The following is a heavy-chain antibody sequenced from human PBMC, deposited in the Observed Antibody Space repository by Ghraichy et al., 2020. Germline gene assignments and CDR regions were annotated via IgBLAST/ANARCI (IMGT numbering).Heavy chain of an antibody. CDR3: ARAQKGKYSNSPLDAFDI. J-gene: IGHJ3*02. CDR2: IYYSGST. Sequence: SETLSLTCTVSGGSISSGGYYWSWIRQHPGKGLEWIGYIYYSGSTYYNPSLKSRVTISVDTSKNQFSLKLSSVTAADTAVYYCARAQKGKYSNSPLDAFDIWGQGTMFTVSS. CDR1: GGSISSGGYY. D-gene: IGHD4-11*01. V-gene: IGHV4-31*03.